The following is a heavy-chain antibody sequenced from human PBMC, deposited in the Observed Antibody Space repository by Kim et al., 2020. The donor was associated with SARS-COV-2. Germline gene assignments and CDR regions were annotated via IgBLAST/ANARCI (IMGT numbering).Heavy chain of an antibody. CDR3: ARDSSGWNINDY. V-gene: IGHV1-18*01. D-gene: IGHD6-19*01. Sequence: ASVKVSCKASGYTFTSYGISWVRQAPGQGLEWMGWIIAYNGNTNYAQKLQGRVTMTTDTSTSTAYMELRSLRSDDTAVYYCARDSSGWNINDYWGQGTLVTVSS. CDR1: GYTFTSYG. CDR2: IIAYNGNT. J-gene: IGHJ4*02.